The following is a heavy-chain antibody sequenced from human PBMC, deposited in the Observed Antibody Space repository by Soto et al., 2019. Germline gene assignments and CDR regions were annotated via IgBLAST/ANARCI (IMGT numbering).Heavy chain of an antibody. CDR2: INPSGGST. J-gene: IGHJ1*01. V-gene: IGHV1-46*01. CDR1: GYTFTSYY. Sequence: ASVKVSCKASGYTFTSYYMHWVRQAPGQGLEWMGIINPSGGSTSYAQKFQGRVTMTRDTSTSTVYMELSSLRSEDTAVYYCGGGFLFYYNSSGYRGPPQHWGRGTLVPVPS. CDR3: GGGFLFYYNSSGYRGPPQH. D-gene: IGHD3-22*01.